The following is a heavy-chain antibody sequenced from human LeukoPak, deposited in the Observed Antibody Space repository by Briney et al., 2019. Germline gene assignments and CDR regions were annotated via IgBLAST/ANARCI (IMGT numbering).Heavy chain of an antibody. V-gene: IGHV3-48*03. CDR3: ARKCGDYAWLDY. J-gene: IGHJ4*02. CDR2: ISSSGGTV. CDR1: GFTFSHYE. D-gene: IGHD4-17*01. Sequence: TGGSLRLSCAASGFTFSHYEMNWVRQAPGKGLEWVSYISSSGGTVYYADSVKGRFTISRDNAKNSLYLQMNSLRAEDTAVYYCARKCGDYAWLDYWGQGTLVTVSS.